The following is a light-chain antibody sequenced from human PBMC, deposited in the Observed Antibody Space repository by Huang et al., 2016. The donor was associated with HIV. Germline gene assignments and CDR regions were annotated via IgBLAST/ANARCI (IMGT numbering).Light chain of an antibody. J-gene: IGKJ4*01. Sequence: EIKMTQSPATLSVSPGGRVTLSCRASQNVRNNLAWYQQKTGQAPRLLIYDTSPRASGSPARVSGSGSWTEFTLTISGLQSEDFAIYYCQQYDKWPPGLTFGGGTKVEI. CDR3: QQYDKWPPGLT. CDR1: QNVRNN. CDR2: DTS. V-gene: IGKV3D-15*01.